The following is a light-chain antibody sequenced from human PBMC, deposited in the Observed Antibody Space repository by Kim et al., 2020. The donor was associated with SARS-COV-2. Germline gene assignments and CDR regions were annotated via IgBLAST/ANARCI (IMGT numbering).Light chain of an antibody. V-gene: IGKV3-20*01. J-gene: IGKJ4*01. CDR1: QSVSNGY. Sequence: SPGERDNLPCRASQSVSNGYLSWYQQKSGQPPSLVMYDVSVRATGIPDRFSGSGSGTDFTLTISRLVPEDFAVFYCQQYADSPLTFGGGTKVDIK. CDR3: QQYADSPLT. CDR2: DVS.